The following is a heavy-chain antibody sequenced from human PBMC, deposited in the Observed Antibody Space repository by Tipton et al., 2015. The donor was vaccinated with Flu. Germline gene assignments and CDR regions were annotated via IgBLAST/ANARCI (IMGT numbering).Heavy chain of an antibody. Sequence: TLSLTCTVSGGYISSSDYYWSWIRQTPGKGLEWLGYIYKGGTTFYNPSLKSRLAISTDASKNQFHLNLYSVTAADTAVYFCARSPGHESWSGYRLYFDQWGQGNLVSVSS. J-gene: IGHJ4*02. CDR2: IYKGGTT. CDR1: GGYISSSDYY. CDR3: ARSPGHESWSGYRLYFDQ. D-gene: IGHD3-3*01. V-gene: IGHV4-30-4*01.